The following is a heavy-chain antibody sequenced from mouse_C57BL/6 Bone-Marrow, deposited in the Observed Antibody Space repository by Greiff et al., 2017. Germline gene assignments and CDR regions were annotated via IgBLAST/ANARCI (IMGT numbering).Heavy chain of an antibody. J-gene: IGHJ3*01. CDR1: GYTFTDYY. D-gene: IGHD3-2*02. V-gene: IGHV1-19*01. CDR3: ARRETAQALAWCAY. CDR2: INPYNGGT. Sequence: EVQLQQSGPVLVKPGASVKMSCKASGYTFTDYYMNWVKQSHGKSLEWIGVINPYNGGTSYNQKFKGKATLTVDKSSSTAYMELNSLTSEDSAVYYCARRETAQALAWCAYWGQGTLVTVSA.